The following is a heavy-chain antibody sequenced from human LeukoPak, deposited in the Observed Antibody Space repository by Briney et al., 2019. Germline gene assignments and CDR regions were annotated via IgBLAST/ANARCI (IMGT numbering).Heavy chain of an antibody. CDR1: GFTFDDYG. CDR3: AKTMGAFDI. CDR2: ISSSSSYI. J-gene: IGHJ3*02. V-gene: IGHV3-21*01. D-gene: IGHD3-3*01. Sequence: GGSLRLSCAASGFTFDDYGMSWVRQAPGKGLEWVSSISSSSSYIYYADSVKGRFTISRDNAKNSLYLQMNSLRAEDTAVYYCAKTMGAFDIWGQGTMVTVSS.